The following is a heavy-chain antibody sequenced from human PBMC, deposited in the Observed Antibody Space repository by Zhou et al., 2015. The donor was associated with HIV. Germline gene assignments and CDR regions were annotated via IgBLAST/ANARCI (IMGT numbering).Heavy chain of an antibody. CDR3: AKDIWEFRGGYQYYYYGMDV. J-gene: IGHJ6*02. D-gene: IGHD5-24*01. CDR1: GFTFDDYA. Sequence: EVQLVESGGGLVQPGRSLRLSCAASGFTFDDYAMHWVRQAPGKGLEWVSGISWNSGSIGYADSVKGRFTISRDNAKNSLYLQMNSLRAEDTALYYCAKDIWEFRGGYQYYYYGMDVWGQGTTVTVSS. V-gene: IGHV3-9*01. CDR2: ISWNSGSI.